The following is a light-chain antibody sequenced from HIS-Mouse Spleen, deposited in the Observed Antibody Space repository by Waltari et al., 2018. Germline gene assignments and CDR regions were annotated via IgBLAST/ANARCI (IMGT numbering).Light chain of an antibody. Sequence: QSVLTQPPSASGAPGQRVTISCSGHSSNIGSNYVYWYQQLPGTAPKLPIYRNNQRPSGVPDRFSGSKSGTSASLAISGLRSEDEADYYCAAWDDSLSGVVFGGGTKLTVL. V-gene: IGLV1-47*01. CDR2: RNN. CDR3: AAWDDSLSGVV. CDR1: SSNIGSNY. J-gene: IGLJ2*01.